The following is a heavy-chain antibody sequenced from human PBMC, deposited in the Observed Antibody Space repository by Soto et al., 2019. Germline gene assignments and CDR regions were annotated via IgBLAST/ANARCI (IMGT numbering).Heavy chain of an antibody. Sequence: QVQLVQSGAAVRKPGSSVKVSCKASGGTFTKYAITWVRQAPRQGLERMGGIVPLPGTTNYAQKFRGRVTISADESTSTAYLELSSLRSEDTAVYYCASGVGRLGGSSGWPDYAFDVWGQGTMVIVSS. J-gene: IGHJ3*01. CDR3: ASGVGRLGGSSGWPDYAFDV. CDR1: GGTFTKYA. V-gene: IGHV1-69*01. CDR2: IVPLPGTT. D-gene: IGHD6-19*01.